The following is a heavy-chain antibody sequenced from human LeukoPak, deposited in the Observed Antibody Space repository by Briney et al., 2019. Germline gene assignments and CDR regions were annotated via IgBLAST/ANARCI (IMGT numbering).Heavy chain of an antibody. V-gene: IGHV3-48*03. CDR1: GFTFSSYE. CDR2: ISSSGSTI. J-gene: IGHJ5*02. CDR3: AREITMVRGNWFDP. Sequence: PGGSLRLSCAASGFTFSSYEMNWVRQAPGKGLEWVSYISSSGSTIYYADSVKGRFTISRDNAKNSLYLQMNSLRAEDTAVYYCAREITMVRGNWFDPWGQGTLVTVSS. D-gene: IGHD3-10*01.